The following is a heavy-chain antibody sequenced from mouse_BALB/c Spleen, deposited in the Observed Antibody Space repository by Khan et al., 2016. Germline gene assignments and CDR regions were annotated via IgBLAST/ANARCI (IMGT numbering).Heavy chain of an antibody. CDR2: INTETGEP. CDR1: GYTFTDYS. CDR3: ARCAVVARNYYAMDY. Sequence: QVQLVQSGPELKKPGETVKISCKASGYTFTDYSMHWVKQAPGKGLKWMGWINTETGEPTYADDFKGRFAFSLDTSASTAYLEINNLKNEDTATXFCARCAVVARNYYAMDYWGQGTSVTVSS. J-gene: IGHJ4*01. V-gene: IGHV9-2-1*01. D-gene: IGHD1-1*01.